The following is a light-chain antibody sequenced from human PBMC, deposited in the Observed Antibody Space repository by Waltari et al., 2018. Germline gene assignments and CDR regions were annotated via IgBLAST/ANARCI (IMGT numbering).Light chain of an antibody. Sequence: DIVMTQSPDSLAVSLGERATINSKSSQSALSRSDNKTYLAWYQQKAGQPPKLLISWALAWESGVPDRFSGSGSGTDFTLSISSLQAEDVAVYYCQHYYTSPLTFGGGTKVEIK. CDR2: WAL. CDR1: QSALSRSDNKTY. J-gene: IGKJ4*01. CDR3: QHYYTSPLT. V-gene: IGKV4-1*01.